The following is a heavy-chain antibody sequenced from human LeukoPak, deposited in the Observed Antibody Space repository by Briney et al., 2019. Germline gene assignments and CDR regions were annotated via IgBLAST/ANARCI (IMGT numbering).Heavy chain of an antibody. J-gene: IGHJ6*02. V-gene: IGHV3-23*01. CDR2: ISGSGGST. CDR1: GFTFSSYA. CDR3: AMATKHFYYYYGMDV. Sequence: PPGGSLRLSCAASGFTFSSYAMSWVRQAPGKGLEWVSAISGSGGSTYYADSVKGRFTISRDNSKNTLYLQMNSLRAEDTAVYYCAMATKHFYYYYGMDVWGQGTTVTVSS.